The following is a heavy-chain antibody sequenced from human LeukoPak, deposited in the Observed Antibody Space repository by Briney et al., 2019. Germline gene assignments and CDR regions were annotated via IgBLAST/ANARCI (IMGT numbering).Heavy chain of an antibody. D-gene: IGHD6-19*01. CDR1: GFTFSNYW. CDR3: ARGADTGYSSDS. Sequence: GGSLRLSCAASGFTFSNYWMHWVRQVPGKGLVWVSRINSDGSTTTYADSVKGRFTISRDNAKNTLYLQMNSLRAEDTAVYYCARGADTGYSSDSWGQGTLVTVSS. J-gene: IGHJ5*02. V-gene: IGHV3-74*01. CDR2: INSDGSTT.